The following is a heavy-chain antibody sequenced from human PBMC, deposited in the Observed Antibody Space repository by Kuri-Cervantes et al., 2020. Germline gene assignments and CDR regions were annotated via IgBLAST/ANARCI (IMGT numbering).Heavy chain of an antibody. J-gene: IGHJ4*02. Sequence: ASVKVSCKATGYTFTSYSMHWVRQAPGQRLEWMGWIRAGNGNTRYSQKFQGRLILTRDTSASTDYMELSSLRSEDTAVYYCATWGSGWYRYYFDYWGQGTLVTVSS. CDR2: IRAGNGNT. CDR3: ATWGSGWYRYYFDY. D-gene: IGHD6-19*01. CDR1: GYTFTSYS. V-gene: IGHV1-3*01.